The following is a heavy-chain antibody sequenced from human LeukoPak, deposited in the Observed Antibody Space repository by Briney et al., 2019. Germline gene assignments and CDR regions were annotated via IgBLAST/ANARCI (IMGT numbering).Heavy chain of an antibody. CDR2: IKQDGSEK. Sequence: GGSLRLSCAASGFTFNYYWMTWVRQAPGKGLEWVANIKQDGSEKYYVDSVKGRFSISRDNAKNSLYLQMNSLRAEDTAVYYCARVVKQLNFWDWGQGTLVTVSS. CDR3: ARVVKQLNFWD. V-gene: IGHV3-7*01. D-gene: IGHD6-13*01. CDR1: GFTFNYYW. J-gene: IGHJ4*02.